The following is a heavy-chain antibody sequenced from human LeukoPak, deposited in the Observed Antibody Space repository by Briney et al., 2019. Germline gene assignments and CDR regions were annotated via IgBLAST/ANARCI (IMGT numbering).Heavy chain of an antibody. Sequence: GGSLRLSCAASGFTFDDYAMHWVRQAPGKGLEWVSGISWNSGSIGYADSVKGRFTISRDNAKNSLYLQMNSLRAEDTALYYCAKDRETTVTTFGMDAWGQGTTVTVSS. CDR1: GFTFDDYA. J-gene: IGHJ6*02. CDR3: AKDRETTVTTFGMDA. D-gene: IGHD4-17*01. V-gene: IGHV3-9*01. CDR2: ISWNSGSI.